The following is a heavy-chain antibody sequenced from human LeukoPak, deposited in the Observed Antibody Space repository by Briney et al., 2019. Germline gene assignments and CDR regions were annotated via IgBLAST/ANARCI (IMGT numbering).Heavy chain of an antibody. J-gene: IGHJ5*02. V-gene: IGHV3-30*18. CDR3: AKDLSRHDYHWGFDP. CDR1: GFTFSSYG. D-gene: IGHD4/OR15-4a*01. CDR2: ISYDGSNK. Sequence: GGSLRLSCAASGFTFSSYGMHWVRQAPGKGLEWVAVISYDGSNKYYADSVKGRFTISRDNSKNTLYLQMNSLRAEDTAVYYCAKDLSRHDYHWGFDPWGKGTLVTVSS.